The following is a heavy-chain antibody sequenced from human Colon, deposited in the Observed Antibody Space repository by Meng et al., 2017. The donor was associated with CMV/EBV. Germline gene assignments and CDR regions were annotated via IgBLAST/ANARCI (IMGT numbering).Heavy chain of an antibody. J-gene: IGHJ6*02. Sequence: GGSLRLSCVASAFRFTSYNIHWVRQPLGKGLEWVAMISDDGINKYYGDFVKGRFTVSRDNSKNTVYLQMNGLTGEDTAVYYCARAPPEERHNYYYGMDVWGQGTAVTVSS. CDR1: AFRFTSYN. V-gene: IGHV3-30*04. CDR2: ISDDGINK. D-gene: IGHD5-24*01. CDR3: ARAPPEERHNYYYGMDV.